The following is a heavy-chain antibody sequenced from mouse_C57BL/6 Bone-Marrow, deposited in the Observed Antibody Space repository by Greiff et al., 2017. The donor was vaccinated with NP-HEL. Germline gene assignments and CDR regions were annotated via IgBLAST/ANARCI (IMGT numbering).Heavy chain of an antibody. CDR1: GYTFTGYW. J-gene: IGHJ3*01. D-gene: IGHD2-14*01. CDR3: ARKIGAWFAY. Sequence: VQLQQSGAELMKPGASVKLSCKATGYTFTGYWIEWVKQRPGHGLEWIGEILPGSGSTHYNEKFKGKATFTADTSSTTSYMHLSSLTTEASAIYYCARKIGAWFAYWGQGTLVTVSA. CDR2: ILPGSGST. V-gene: IGHV1-9*01.